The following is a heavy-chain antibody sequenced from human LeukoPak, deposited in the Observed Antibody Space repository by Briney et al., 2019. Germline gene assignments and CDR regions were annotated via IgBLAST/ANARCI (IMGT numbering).Heavy chain of an antibody. CDR1: GFTFSSYW. CDR2: INWDASSI. D-gene: IGHD4-17*01. CDR3: ARGDYGDYVRANDAFDI. J-gene: IGHJ3*02. V-gene: IGHV3-74*01. Sequence: GGSLRLSCAASGFTFSSYWMHWVRQAPGKRLVWVSRINWDASSISYADSVRGRFAISRDNAKNTLLLQMNSLGAEDTAVCYCARGDYGDYVRANDAFDIWGQGTMVTVSS.